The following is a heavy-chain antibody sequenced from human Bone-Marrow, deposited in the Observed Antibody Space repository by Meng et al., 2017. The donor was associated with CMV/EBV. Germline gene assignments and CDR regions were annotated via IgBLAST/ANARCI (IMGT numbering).Heavy chain of an antibody. D-gene: IGHD2-15*01. Sequence: GESLKISCVVSGFTVSINYMSWVRQAPGKGLEWVSVLFSGGTTTYGASVKGRFTISRDNSKNTLFLQMNSLRAEDTAVYYCVRWVVDVGGLDYLGQGALVTFSS. CDR3: VRWVVDVGGLDY. J-gene: IGHJ4*02. CDR2: LFSGGTT. V-gene: IGHV3-53*01. CDR1: GFTVSINY.